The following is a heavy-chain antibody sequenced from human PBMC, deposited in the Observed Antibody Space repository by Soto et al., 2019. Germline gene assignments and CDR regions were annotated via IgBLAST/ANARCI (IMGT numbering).Heavy chain of an antibody. CDR1: GGSISSGGYS. V-gene: IGHV4-30-2*01. Sequence: QLQLQESGSGLVKPSQTLSLTCAVSGGSISSGGYSWSWIRQPPGKGLEWIGYIYHSGSTYYNPSLKSRVTISVDRSKNQFSLKLSSVTAADTAVYYCARVKDCGGDCPHFDYWGQGTLVTVSS. CDR2: IYHSGST. CDR3: ARVKDCGGDCPHFDY. J-gene: IGHJ4*02. D-gene: IGHD2-21*02.